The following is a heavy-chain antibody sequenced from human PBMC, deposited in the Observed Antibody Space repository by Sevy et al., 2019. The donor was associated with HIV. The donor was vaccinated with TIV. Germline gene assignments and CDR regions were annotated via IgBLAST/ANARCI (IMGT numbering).Heavy chain of an antibody. CDR1: GGSISSSSYY. Sequence: SDTLSLTCTVSGGSISSSSYYWGWIRQPPGKGLEWIGSIYYSGSTYYNPSLKSRVTISVDTSKNQFSLKLSSVTAADTAVYYCARLNYYDSTGLYAFDIWGQGTMVTVSS. CDR3: ARLNYYDSTGLYAFDI. V-gene: IGHV4-39*01. D-gene: IGHD3-22*01. CDR2: IYYSGST. J-gene: IGHJ3*02.